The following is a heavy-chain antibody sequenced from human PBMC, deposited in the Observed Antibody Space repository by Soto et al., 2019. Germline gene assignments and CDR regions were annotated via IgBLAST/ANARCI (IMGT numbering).Heavy chain of an antibody. V-gene: IGHV1-69*06. CDR2: IIPMFDTT. CDR3: EREVVTETTLGYFDF. Sequence: GASVKVSCKASGGSFSSDAITWVRQAPGQGLEWIGEIIPMFDTTNYAPEFQGRVTITADTATTTVYMEVNRLKPDDTAVYYCEREVVTETTLGYFDFWGQGALVTAS. D-gene: IGHD2-21*02. J-gene: IGHJ4*02. CDR1: GGSFSSDA.